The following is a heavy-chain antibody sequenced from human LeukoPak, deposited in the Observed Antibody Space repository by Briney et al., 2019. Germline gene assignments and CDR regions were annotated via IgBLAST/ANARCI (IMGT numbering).Heavy chain of an antibody. CDR1: GGSISSGGYY. D-gene: IGHD5-24*01. Sequence: PSETLSLTCTVSGGSISSGGYYWSWIRQHPGKGLEWIGYIYYSGSTYYNPSLKSRVTISVDTSKNQFSLKLSSVTAADTAVYYCARGSRDGYNIDYWGQGTLVTVSS. J-gene: IGHJ4*02. V-gene: IGHV4-31*03. CDR3: ARGSRDGYNIDY. CDR2: IYYSGST.